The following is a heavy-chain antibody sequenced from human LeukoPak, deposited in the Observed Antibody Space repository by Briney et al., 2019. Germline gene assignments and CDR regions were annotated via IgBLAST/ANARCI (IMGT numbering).Heavy chain of an antibody. V-gene: IGHV3-20*04. CDR1: GFTFSRAW. CDR3: ARGWLAVAGTVDY. CDR2: INWNGGST. Sequence: GGSLRLSCAASGFTFSRAWMSWVRQAPGKGLEWVSGINWNGGSTGYADSVKGRFTISRDNSKNTLYLQMNSLRAEDTAVYYCARGWLAVAGTVDYWGQGTLVTVSS. D-gene: IGHD6-19*01. J-gene: IGHJ4*02.